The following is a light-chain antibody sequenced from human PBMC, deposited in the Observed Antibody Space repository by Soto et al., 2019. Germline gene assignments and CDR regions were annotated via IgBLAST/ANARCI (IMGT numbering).Light chain of an antibody. CDR1: SSDVGGYNY. J-gene: IGLJ2*01. V-gene: IGLV2-14*01. CDR3: SSYTSDSTMV. Sequence: QSALTQPASVSASPGQSITISCTGTSSDVGGYNYVSWYQHHPGKAPKLMIFEVSNRPSGVSNRFSGSKSGNTASLTISGLQAEDEADYYCSSYTSDSTMVFGGGTKLTVL. CDR2: EVS.